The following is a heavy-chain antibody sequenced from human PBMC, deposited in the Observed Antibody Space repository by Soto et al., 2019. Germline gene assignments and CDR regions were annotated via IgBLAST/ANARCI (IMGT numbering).Heavy chain of an antibody. D-gene: IGHD2-21*01. V-gene: IGHV3-33*01. CDR3: ARWGDHTGDDQPRYGMDV. J-gene: IGHJ6*02. Sequence: QVQLVESGGGVVQPGRSLRLSCAASGFTFSSYGMHWVRQAPGKGLEWVAVIWYDGSNKYYADSVKGRFTISRDNSKNTLYLQMNSLRAEDTAVYYCARWGDHTGDDQPRYGMDVWGQGTTVNVSS. CDR2: IWYDGSNK. CDR1: GFTFSSYG.